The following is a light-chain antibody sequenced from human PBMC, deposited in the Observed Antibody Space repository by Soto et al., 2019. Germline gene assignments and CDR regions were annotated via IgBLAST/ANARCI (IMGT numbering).Light chain of an antibody. J-gene: IGLJ3*02. CDR3: CSYAGSYTFGV. Sequence: QSALTQPRSVSGSPGQSVTISCTGTSSEVGGYNYVSWYQQHPGKAPKLMIYDVSKRPSGVPDRFSGSKSGNTASLTISGLQADDEADDYCCSYAGSYTFGVFGGGTKLTVL. V-gene: IGLV2-11*01. CDR1: SSEVGGYNY. CDR2: DVS.